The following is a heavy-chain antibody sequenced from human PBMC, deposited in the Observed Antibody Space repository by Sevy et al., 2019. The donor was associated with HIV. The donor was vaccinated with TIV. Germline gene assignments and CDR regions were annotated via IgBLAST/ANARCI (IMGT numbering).Heavy chain of an antibody. V-gene: IGHV3-66*01. CDR3: ARDVVGAPPYYYYYYGMDV. Sequence: GGSLRLSCAASGFTVSSNYMSWVRQAPGKGLEWVSVIYSGGSTYYADSVKGRFTISRDNSKNTLYLQMNSLRAEDTAVYYGARDVVGAPPYYYYYYGMDVWGQGTTVTVSS. CDR1: GFTVSSNY. J-gene: IGHJ6*02. CDR2: IYSGGST. D-gene: IGHD1-26*01.